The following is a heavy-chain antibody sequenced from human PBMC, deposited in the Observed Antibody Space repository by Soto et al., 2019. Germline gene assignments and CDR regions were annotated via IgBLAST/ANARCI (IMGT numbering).Heavy chain of an antibody. D-gene: IGHD3-16*01. V-gene: IGHV4-34*01. CDR2: IRHSGST. J-gene: IGHJ6*02. CDR1: GGSFY. Sequence: QVQLQQWGAGLLKPAETLSLNCSVYGGSFYWTWIRQPPGKGLEWIGEIRHSGSTNYNPSLKSRVSISIDMSKSQVSLRVYSVTAADTAVYYCARWGGDYDYAVDVWGQGTTVTVSS. CDR3: ARWGGDYDYAVDV.